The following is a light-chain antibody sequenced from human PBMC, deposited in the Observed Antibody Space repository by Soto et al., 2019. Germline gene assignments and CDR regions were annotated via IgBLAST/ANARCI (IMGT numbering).Light chain of an antibody. J-gene: IGLJ1*01. CDR2: EVS. Sequence: QSALTQPASVSGSPERSIPIPCTGPSRDVGGYDYVSWYQLHPGKAPKLMVFEVSNRPSGVSYRFSGSKSGNTAYLTISGLQAEDEADYFCSSYSISTAYLFGTGTKV. CDR1: SRDVGGYDY. CDR3: SSYSISTAYL. V-gene: IGLV2-14*01.